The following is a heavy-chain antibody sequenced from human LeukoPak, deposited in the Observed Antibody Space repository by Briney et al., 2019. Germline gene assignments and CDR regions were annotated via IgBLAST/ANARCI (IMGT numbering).Heavy chain of an antibody. J-gene: IGHJ4*02. CDR2: IKSKTDGGTT. CDR1: GFTFSNAW. V-gene: IGHV3-15*01. Sequence: KTGGSLRLSCAASGFTFSNAWMSWVRQTPGKGLEWVGRIKSKTDGGTTDYVAPVKGRFTISRDDPKNTLYLQMNSLKSEDTAVYYCTTDYGSGSYRYFNYWGQGTLVTVSS. CDR3: TTDYGSGSYRYFNY. D-gene: IGHD3-10*01.